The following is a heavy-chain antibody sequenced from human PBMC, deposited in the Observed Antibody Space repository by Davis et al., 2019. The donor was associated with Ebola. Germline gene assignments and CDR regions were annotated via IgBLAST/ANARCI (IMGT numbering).Heavy chain of an antibody. CDR3: TATVTTDY. Sequence: GESLKISCAASGFTFSGSAMHWVRQASGKGLEWVGRIRSKANSYATAYAASVKGRSTIPRDDSKNTAYLQMNSLKTEDTAVYYCTATVTTDYWGQGTLVTVSS. V-gene: IGHV3-73*01. CDR1: GFTFSGSA. J-gene: IGHJ4*02. D-gene: IGHD4-17*01. CDR2: IRSKANSYAT.